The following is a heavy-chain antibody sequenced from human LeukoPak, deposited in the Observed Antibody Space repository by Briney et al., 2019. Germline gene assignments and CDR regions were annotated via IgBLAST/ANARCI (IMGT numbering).Heavy chain of an antibody. CDR3: ARKRNDYVWGSYRSNAFDI. CDR2: LNYSGST. J-gene: IGHJ3*02. Sequence: PSDTLSLMRAVYGQSFRLYYWRWIPRPPAKGLEWVGDLNYSGSTNYNPSLKSRVTISVDTSKNQFSLRLSSVTAADTAVYYCARKRNDYVWGSYRSNAFDIWGQGTMVTVSS. V-gene: IGHV4-34*01. D-gene: IGHD3-16*02. CDR1: GQSFRLYY.